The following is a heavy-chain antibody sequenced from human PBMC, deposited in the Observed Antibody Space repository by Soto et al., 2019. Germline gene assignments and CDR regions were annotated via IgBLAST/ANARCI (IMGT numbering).Heavy chain of an antibody. CDR2: ISHDGGVK. Sequence: QVHLVESGGGVVQPGGSLRLSCAASGFTFSTTGMHWVRQAPGKGLEWVAMISHDGGVKHYTDSVKGRFTISRDTSNNTVYLQMNRLRPEDTAMYHCAKDLYGAGWYNYFDPWGQGTLVTVSS. CDR1: GFTFSTTG. J-gene: IGHJ5*02. CDR3: AKDLYGAGWYNYFDP. V-gene: IGHV3-30*18. D-gene: IGHD6-19*01.